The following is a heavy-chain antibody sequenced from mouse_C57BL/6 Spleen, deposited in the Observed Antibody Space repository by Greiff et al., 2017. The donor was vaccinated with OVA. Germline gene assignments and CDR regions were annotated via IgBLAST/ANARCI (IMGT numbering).Heavy chain of an antibody. CDR2: INPSNGGN. CDR1: GYTFTTYW. J-gene: IGHJ3*01. Sequence: QVQLQQPGTELVKPGASVKLSCKASGYTFTTYWMHWVKQRPGQGLEWIGNINPSNGGNNYNETFKSKATMTVDKSSSTAYMKLSNVTSEDSAVYYCARMRGYSQGFAYWGQGTLVTVSA. V-gene: IGHV1-53*01. CDR3: ARMRGYSQGFAY. D-gene: IGHD2-12*01.